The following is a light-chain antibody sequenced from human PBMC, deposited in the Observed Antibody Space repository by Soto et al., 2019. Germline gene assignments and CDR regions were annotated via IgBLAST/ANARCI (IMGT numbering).Light chain of an antibody. CDR1: SSDVGAYNY. J-gene: IGLJ2*01. CDR2: DVA. V-gene: IGLV2-11*01. CDR3: CSYAGAYLIL. Sequence: QSVLTQPRSVSGSPGQSVTISCTGTSSDVGAYNYVSWYQHHPGKAPKLMIYDVAQRPSGVPDRFSGSKSDNTASLTISRLQAEDEAEYYCCSYAGAYLILFGGGTKLTVL.